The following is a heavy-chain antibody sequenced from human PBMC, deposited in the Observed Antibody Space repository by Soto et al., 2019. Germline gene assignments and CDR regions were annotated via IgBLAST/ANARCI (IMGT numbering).Heavy chain of an antibody. CDR1: GYTFTSYG. Sequence: QVQLVQSGAEVKKPGASVKVSCKASGYTFTSYGISWVRQAPGQGLEWMGWISAYNGNANYAQKLQGRVTMTTDTSTSTAYMELRSLRSDDTAVYYCARESPYYDSSGYSFDYWGQGTLVTVSS. CDR3: ARESPYYDSSGYSFDY. D-gene: IGHD3-22*01. CDR2: ISAYNGNA. J-gene: IGHJ4*02. V-gene: IGHV1-18*01.